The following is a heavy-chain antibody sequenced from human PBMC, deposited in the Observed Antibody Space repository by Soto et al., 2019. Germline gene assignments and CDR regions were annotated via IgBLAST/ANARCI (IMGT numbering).Heavy chain of an antibody. V-gene: IGHV4-61*01. CDR1: GTSVSSNSNH. CDR3: ASLDPGGTTWSSPS. Sequence: SETLSLTCTVSGTSVSSNSNHWSWVRQPPGKGLEWIGYIYYDGTTNYNPSLKNRVTISLDTSKNQFSLKVTSVTAADTAVYYCASLDPGGTTWSSPSWGQGTLVTVSS. D-gene: IGHD1-7*01. CDR2: IYYDGTT. J-gene: IGHJ4*02.